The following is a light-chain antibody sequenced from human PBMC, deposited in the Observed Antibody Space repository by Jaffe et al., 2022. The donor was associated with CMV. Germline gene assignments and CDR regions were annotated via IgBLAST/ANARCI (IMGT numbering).Light chain of an antibody. CDR2: DVT. V-gene: IGLV2-14*03. CDR3: SSYTSSRLVV. Sequence: QSALTQPASVSGSPGQSLTISCTGTRSDVGGYKYVSWYQQHPGKAPKLMIYDVTNRPSGVSDRFSGSKSGNTASLTISGLQAEDEGNYYCSSYTSSRLVVFGGGTKLTVL. J-gene: IGLJ2*01. CDR1: RSDVGGYKY.